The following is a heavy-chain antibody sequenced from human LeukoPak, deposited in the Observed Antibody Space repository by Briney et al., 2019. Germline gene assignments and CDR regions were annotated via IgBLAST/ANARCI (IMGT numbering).Heavy chain of an antibody. CDR3: AKGYTFHVVAHDSGYFAY. Sequence: GGSLRLSCVTSGFNFGDYTMHWVQQLPGKGLEWLSGITWDGGNIAYADSVKGRFTISRDNAKSSLYLQMNSLRNEDMAFYFCAKGYTFHVVAHDSGYFAYWGQGTLVTVAS. CDR2: ITWDGGNI. V-gene: IGHV3-9*03. D-gene: IGHD2-15*01. J-gene: IGHJ4*02. CDR1: GFNFGDYT.